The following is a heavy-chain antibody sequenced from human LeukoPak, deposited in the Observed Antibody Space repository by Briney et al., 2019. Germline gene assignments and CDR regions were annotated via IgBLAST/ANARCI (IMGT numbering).Heavy chain of an antibody. CDR2: INHSGST. Sequence: SETLSLTCAVYGGSFSGYYWSWIRQPPGKGLEWIGEINHSGSTNYNPSLKSRVTISVDTSKNQFSLKLSSVTAADTAVYYCARELEGRSSWGQGTLVTVSS. V-gene: IGHV4-34*01. J-gene: IGHJ4*02. CDR3: ARELEGRSS. CDR1: GGSFSGYY. D-gene: IGHD6-13*01.